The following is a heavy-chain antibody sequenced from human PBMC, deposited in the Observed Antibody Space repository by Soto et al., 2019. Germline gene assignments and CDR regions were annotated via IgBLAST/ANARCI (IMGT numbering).Heavy chain of an antibody. CDR3: ASFYHGYDFSDY. V-gene: IGHV4-61*01. CDR1: GGSVSSGSYY. J-gene: IGHJ4*02. Sequence: QVQLQESGPRLVKPSETLSLTCGVSGGSVSSGSYYWSWIRQPPGKGLEWIGYIYYTGSTKYNPSIMSRVTISLDTSKNQFSLKLSSVTAADTAVYYCASFYHGYDFSDYWGQGTLVTVSA. D-gene: IGHD5-12*01. CDR2: IYYTGST.